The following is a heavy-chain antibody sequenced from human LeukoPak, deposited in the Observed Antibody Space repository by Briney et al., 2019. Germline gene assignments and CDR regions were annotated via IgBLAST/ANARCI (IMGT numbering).Heavy chain of an antibody. CDR2: ISYDGSNK. J-gene: IGHJ4*02. V-gene: IGHV3-30-3*01. CDR3: ARVTEYSSTWYPNLDY. CDR1: GFTFSSYA. Sequence: GGSLRLSCAASGFTFSSYAMHWVRQAPGKGLEWVAVISYDGSNKYYADSVKGRFTISRDNAKNTLYLQMNSLRAEDTAVYYCARVTEYSSTWYPNLDYWGQGTLVTVSS. D-gene: IGHD6-13*01.